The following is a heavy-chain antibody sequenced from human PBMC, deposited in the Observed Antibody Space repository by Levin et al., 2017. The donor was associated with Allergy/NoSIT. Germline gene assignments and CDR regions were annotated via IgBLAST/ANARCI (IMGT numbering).Heavy chain of an antibody. V-gene: IGHV3-23*01. CDR1: GFRFSSYV. J-gene: IGHJ2*01. D-gene: IGHD6-19*01. Sequence: GGSLRLSCAASGFRFSSYVMSWVRQAPGKGLEWISSISSSGDTTYYADSVKGRFTISRDNSNNMVFLQMNNLRGEDRGLYYCAKDVAAAGNYWLFDLWGRGALVTVSS. CDR3: AKDVAAAGNYWLFDL. CDR2: ISSSGDTT.